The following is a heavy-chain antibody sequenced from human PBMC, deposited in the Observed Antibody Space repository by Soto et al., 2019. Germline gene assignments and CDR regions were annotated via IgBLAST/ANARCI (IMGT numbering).Heavy chain of an antibody. CDR2: IWYDGSNK. CDR3: ARRSIAAAAEQDYYYYYMDV. D-gene: IGHD6-13*01. Sequence: GGSLRLSCAASGFTFSSYGMHWVRQAPGKGLEWVAVIWYDGSNKYYADSVKGRFTISRDNSKNTLYLQMNSLRAEDTAVYYCARRSIAAAAEQDYYYYYMDVWGKGTTVTVSS. CDR1: GFTFSSYG. J-gene: IGHJ6*03. V-gene: IGHV3-33*01.